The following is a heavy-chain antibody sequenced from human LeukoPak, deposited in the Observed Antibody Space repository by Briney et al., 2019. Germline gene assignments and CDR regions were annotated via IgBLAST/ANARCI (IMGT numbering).Heavy chain of an antibody. CDR1: GGTFSSYT. CDR2: IIPILGIA. D-gene: IGHD4-17*01. J-gene: IGHJ4*02. CDR3: ARDLSLGRHDDGEPFDY. V-gene: IGHV1-69*04. Sequence: GASVKVSCKASGGTFSSYTISWVRQAPGQGLEWMGRIIPILGIANYAQKFQGRVTITADKSTSTAYMELSSLRSEDTAVYYCARDLSLGRHDDGEPFDYWGQGTLVTVSS.